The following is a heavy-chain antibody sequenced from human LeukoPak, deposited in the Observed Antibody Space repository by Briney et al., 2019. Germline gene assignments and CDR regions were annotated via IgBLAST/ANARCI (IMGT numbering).Heavy chain of an antibody. CDR3: ARSGQHLFDF. V-gene: IGHV3-48*03. D-gene: IGHD6-13*01. J-gene: IGHJ4*02. CDR2: ISSSGGTI. CDR1: GFMFSNYA. Sequence: GGSLRLSCAASGFMFSNYAMTWVRQAPGQGLEWVSYISSSGGTISYADSVKGRFTISRDNAKNSLYLQMNSLRAEDTAIYYCARSGQHLFDFWGQGTLVTVSS.